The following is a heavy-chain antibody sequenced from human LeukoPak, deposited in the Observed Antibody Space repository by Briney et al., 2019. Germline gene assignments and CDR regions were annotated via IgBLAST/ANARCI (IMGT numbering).Heavy chain of an antibody. D-gene: IGHD5-24*01. CDR1: GFTVGSNY. CDR2: IYSGGST. Sequence: PGGSLRLSCAASGFTVGSNYMSWVRQAPGKGLEWVSVIYSGGSTYYADSVKGRFTISRDNSKNTLYLQMNSLGAEDTAVYYCARVGSYNLYYFDYWGQGTLVTVSS. J-gene: IGHJ4*02. V-gene: IGHV3-53*01. CDR3: ARVGSYNLYYFDY.